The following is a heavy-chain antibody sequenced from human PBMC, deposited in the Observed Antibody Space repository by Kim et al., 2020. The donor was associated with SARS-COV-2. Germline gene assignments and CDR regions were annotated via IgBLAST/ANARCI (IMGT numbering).Heavy chain of an antibody. CDR3: ASTYYSPSDKDSFGLIY. CDR2: IYPTDFHA. D-gene: IGHD2-21*01. J-gene: IGHJ4*02. V-gene: IGHV5-51*01. Sequence: GESLKISCQGSGYIFPNYWIGWVRQMPGKGLEWMGIIYPTDFHATYSRSFQGQVTISADTSMSTAYLQWSSLKASDTAMYYCASTYYSPSDKDSFGLIYWGQGTPVTVSS. CDR1: GYIFPNYW.